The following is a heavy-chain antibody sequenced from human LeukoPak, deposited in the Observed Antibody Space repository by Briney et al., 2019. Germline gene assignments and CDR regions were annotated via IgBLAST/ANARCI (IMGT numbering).Heavy chain of an antibody. CDR2: INHSGST. V-gene: IGHV4-34*01. D-gene: IGHD5-18*01. J-gene: IGHJ4*02. CDR1: GGSFSGYY. Sequence: SETLSLTCAVYGGSFSGYYWSWIRQPPGKGLEWIGEINHSGSTNYNPSPKSRVTISVDTSKNQFSLKLSSVTAADTAVYYCARGDRYSYGFSYWGQGTLVTVSS. CDR3: ARGDRYSYGFSY.